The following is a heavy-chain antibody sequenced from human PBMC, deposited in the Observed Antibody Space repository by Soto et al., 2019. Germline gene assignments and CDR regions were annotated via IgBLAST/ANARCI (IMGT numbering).Heavy chain of an antibody. J-gene: IGHJ4*02. D-gene: IGHD4-17*01. CDR3: ARRDYGVNSYYFDY. CDR2: IYYTGST. V-gene: IGHV4-39*02. Sequence: SETLSLTCTVSGVSISNNHFYWAWIRQSPGKRLEWIGSIYYTGSTYYSPSLKSRVTMSIDSSKNHFSLKLNSVTAADTAVYFCARRDYGVNSYYFDYWGQGALVTVSS. CDR1: GVSISNNHFY.